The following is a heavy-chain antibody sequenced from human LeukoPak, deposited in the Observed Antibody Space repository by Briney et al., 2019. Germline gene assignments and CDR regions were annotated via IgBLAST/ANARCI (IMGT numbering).Heavy chain of an antibody. D-gene: IGHD6-19*01. Sequence: PGGSLRLSCAASGFTFSSYSMNWVRQAPGKGLEWVSYLSSSGSPKYYADSVKGRFTISRDNAKNSLYLQMDSLRAEDTAVYYCARDHQWALDIWGQGTMVTVSS. CDR3: ARDHQWALDI. V-gene: IGHV3-48*04. CDR1: GFTFSSYS. J-gene: IGHJ3*02. CDR2: LSSSGSPK.